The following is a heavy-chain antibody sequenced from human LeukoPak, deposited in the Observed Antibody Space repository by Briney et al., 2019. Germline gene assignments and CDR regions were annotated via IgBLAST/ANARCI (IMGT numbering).Heavy chain of an antibody. Sequence: GGSLRLSCAASGFTFSSYGMSWVRQAPGKGLEWVSAISGSGGSTYYADSVKGRFTISRDNSKNTLYLQMNSLRAQDTALYYCAKGRYTELPYDYWGQGTLVTVPS. CDR2: ISGSGGST. CDR3: AKGRYTELPYDY. CDR1: GFTFSSYG. V-gene: IGHV3-23*01. D-gene: IGHD1-14*01. J-gene: IGHJ4*02.